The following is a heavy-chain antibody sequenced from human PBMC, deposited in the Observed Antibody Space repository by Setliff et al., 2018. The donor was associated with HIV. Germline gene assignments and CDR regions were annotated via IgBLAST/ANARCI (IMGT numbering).Heavy chain of an antibody. V-gene: IGHV4-39*07. J-gene: IGHJ4*02. CDR3: ARGRHYSSSAPFAIDF. CDR1: GGSISSSSHH. D-gene: IGHD6-6*01. CDR2: ISYSGNT. Sequence: PSETLSLTCSVSGGSISSSSHHWGWIRQPPGKGLEWIGSISYSGNTYYNPSLKSRVAISVDTSKNQFSVKLSSVTAADTAVYYCARGRHYSSSAPFAIDFWGQGMLVTVSS.